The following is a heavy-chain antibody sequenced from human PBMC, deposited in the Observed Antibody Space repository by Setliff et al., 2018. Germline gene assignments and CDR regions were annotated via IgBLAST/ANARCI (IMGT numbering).Heavy chain of an antibody. CDR1: GGTFSSYA. Sequence: SVKVSCKASGGTFSSYAISWVRQAPGQGLEWMGGIIPILGIANYAQKFQGRVTITADESTSTAYMELSSLRPEDTAVYYCARPNDSSGYYYHYWGQGTLVTVSS. CDR2: IIPILGIA. CDR3: ARPNDSSGYYYHY. J-gene: IGHJ4*02. D-gene: IGHD3-22*01. V-gene: IGHV1-69*10.